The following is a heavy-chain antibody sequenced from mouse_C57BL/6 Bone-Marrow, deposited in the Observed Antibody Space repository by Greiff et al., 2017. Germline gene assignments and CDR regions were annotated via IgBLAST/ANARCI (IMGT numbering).Heavy chain of an antibody. CDR3: ARRTGGWYFDV. J-gene: IGHJ1*03. D-gene: IGHD4-1*01. Sequence: QVQLQQPGAELVKPGASVKLSCTASGYTFTSYWMHWVKQRPGHGLAWIGMIHPNSGSTNYNAKFKSQATLTVDKSSSTAYMQLSSLTAEDSAVYYCARRTGGWYFDVWGTGTTVTVSS. CDR2: IHPNSGST. V-gene: IGHV1-64*01. CDR1: GYTFTSYW.